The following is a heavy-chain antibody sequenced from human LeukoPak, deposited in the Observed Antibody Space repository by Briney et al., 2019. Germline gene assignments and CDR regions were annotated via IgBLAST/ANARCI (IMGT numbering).Heavy chain of an antibody. Sequence: HGASVKVSCKASGFTFKNYGFSWVRQAPGQGLQWMGWISADNGNTKYAQNLQGRVIMTTDRSTGTAYVELTSLRSDDTAVYYCARDRRGYNAYDGEGFDYWGQGTLVTVSS. CDR1: GFTFKNYG. CDR2: ISADNGNT. D-gene: IGHD5-12*01. J-gene: IGHJ4*02. V-gene: IGHV1-18*04. CDR3: ARDRRGYNAYDGEGFDY.